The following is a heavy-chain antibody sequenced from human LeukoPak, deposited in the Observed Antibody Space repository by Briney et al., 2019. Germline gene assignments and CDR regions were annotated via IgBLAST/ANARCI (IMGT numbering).Heavy chain of an antibody. CDR1: GYSFTSYG. J-gene: IGHJ4*02. D-gene: IGHD6-13*01. Sequence: GASVKVSCKASGYSFTSYGISWVRQAPGQGLEWMGWISAYNGNTNYAQKFQGRVTMTRDMSTSTVYMELSSLRSEDTAVYYCASLLRTKYSSSWVDYWGQGTLVTVSS. V-gene: IGHV1-18*01. CDR3: ASLLRTKYSSSWVDY. CDR2: ISAYNGNT.